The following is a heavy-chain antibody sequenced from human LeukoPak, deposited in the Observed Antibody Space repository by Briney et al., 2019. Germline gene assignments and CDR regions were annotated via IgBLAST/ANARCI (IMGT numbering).Heavy chain of an antibody. CDR3: SKATPPRDGSNPDY. CDR1: GFILSRYG. Sequence: GGSLRLSCAASGFILSRYGLPWVCQAPGKGLAGVAFISYDGRNKYYADSVKGRFTISRDNSNTTLYLQMNSLRAADTALYYCSKATPPRDGSNPDYWGQGTLVTVSS. V-gene: IGHV3-30*18. D-gene: IGHD5-24*01. CDR2: ISYDGRNK. J-gene: IGHJ4*02.